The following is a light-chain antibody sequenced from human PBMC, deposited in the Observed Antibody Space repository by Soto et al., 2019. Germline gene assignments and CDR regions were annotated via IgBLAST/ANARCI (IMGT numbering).Light chain of an antibody. CDR2: KAS. CDR3: QQYRSYSRS. CDR1: QSIDSW. Sequence: DIQMTQSPSTLTASVGDRVTITCRASQSIDSWLAWYQQKPGKAPKLLIYKASILESGVPSRFSGSGSGTEFTLTVSSLQPDDFATYYCQQYRSYSRSFGGGTKVEIK. J-gene: IGKJ4*01. V-gene: IGKV1-5*03.